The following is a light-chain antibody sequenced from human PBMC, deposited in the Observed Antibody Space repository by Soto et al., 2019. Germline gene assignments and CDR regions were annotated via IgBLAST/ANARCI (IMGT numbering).Light chain of an antibody. J-gene: IGKJ1*01. V-gene: IGKV3-20*01. Sequence: EVVLTQSPGTLSFSPGERAARAWWARESVSGNFLAWYQVKPGQAPRLVVYGASTRASGFPDRFNGSGSGTDFTLTISRLEPEDFAMYYCQVYNSSPWTFGQGTKV. CDR2: GAS. CDR1: ESVSGNF. CDR3: QVYNSSPWT.